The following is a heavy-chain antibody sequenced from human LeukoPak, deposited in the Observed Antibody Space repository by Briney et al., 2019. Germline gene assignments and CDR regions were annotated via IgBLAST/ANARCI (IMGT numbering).Heavy chain of an antibody. J-gene: IGHJ3*02. D-gene: IGHD3-22*01. V-gene: IGHV4-39*07. CDR1: GGSISSSSYY. CDR2: IYYSGST. Sequence: PSETLSLTCTVSGGSISSSSYYWGWIRQPPGKGLEWIGSIYYSGSTYYNPSLKSRVTISVDTSKNQFSLKLSSVTAADTAIYYCARVSQYYDSSGYSYAFDIWGQGTMVTVSS. CDR3: ARVSQYYDSSGYSYAFDI.